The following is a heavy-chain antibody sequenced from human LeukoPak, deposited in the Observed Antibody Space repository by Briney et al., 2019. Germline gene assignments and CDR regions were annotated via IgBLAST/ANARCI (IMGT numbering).Heavy chain of an antibody. CDR2: IYHSGST. J-gene: IGHJ4*02. V-gene: IGHV4-39*07. CDR1: GGSISSSSYY. Sequence: SETLSLTCTVSGGSISSSSYYWGWIRQPPGKGLEWIGSIYHSGSTNYNPSLKSRVTISVDKSKNQFSLKLSSVTAADTAVYYCARRTSYSYGPNLDYWGQGTLVTVSS. D-gene: IGHD5-18*01. CDR3: ARRTSYSYGPNLDY.